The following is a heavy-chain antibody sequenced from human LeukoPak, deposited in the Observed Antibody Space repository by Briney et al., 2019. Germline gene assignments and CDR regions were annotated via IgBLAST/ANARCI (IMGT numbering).Heavy chain of an antibody. Sequence: GESLKISCKASGYSFTTHWIGWGRQMPGKGLEWMGIIYPGDSDTRYSPSFQGQATISGDKSIGTAYLQWSSLEASDTAMYYCARPHYYDSIGYYFDYWGQGTLVTVSS. V-gene: IGHV5-51*01. CDR3: ARPHYYDSIGYYFDY. J-gene: IGHJ4*02. CDR1: GYSFTTHW. CDR2: IYPGDSDT. D-gene: IGHD3-22*01.